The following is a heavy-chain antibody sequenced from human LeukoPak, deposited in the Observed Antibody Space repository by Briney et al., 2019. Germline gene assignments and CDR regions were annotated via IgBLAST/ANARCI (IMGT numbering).Heavy chain of an antibody. Sequence: ASVKVSCKASGYTFTGYYIHWVRQAPGKGLEWMGGFDPADGETIYAQKFQGRVTMTEDTSTDTAYMELSSLRSEDTAVYYCAPIILYSGSYSDWWFDPWGQGTLVTVSS. CDR1: GYTFTGYY. V-gene: IGHV1-24*01. J-gene: IGHJ5*02. CDR3: APIILYSGSYSDWWFDP. D-gene: IGHD1-26*01. CDR2: FDPADGET.